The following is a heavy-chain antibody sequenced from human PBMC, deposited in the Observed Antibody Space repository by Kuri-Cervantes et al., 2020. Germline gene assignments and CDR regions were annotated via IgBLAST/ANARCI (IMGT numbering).Heavy chain of an antibody. V-gene: IGHV1-2*02. Sequence: ASVKVSCKASGYTFTGYYMHWVRQAPGQGLEWMGWINPNSGGTDYAQKFQGRVTITRDTSISTAYMELSRLRSDDTAVYYCARVLPLWGSFDYWGQGTLVTVSS. CDR3: ARVLPLWGSFDY. CDR1: GYTFTGYY. D-gene: IGHD3-16*01. J-gene: IGHJ4*02. CDR2: INPNSGGT.